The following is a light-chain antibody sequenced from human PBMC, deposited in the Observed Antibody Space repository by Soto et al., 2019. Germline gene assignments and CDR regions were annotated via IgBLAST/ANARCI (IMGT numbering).Light chain of an antibody. CDR3: QSQDGSLSVSV. CDR1: NSNIGAGYD. Sequence: QAVLTQPPSVSGAPGQRVTISCTGSNSNIGAGYDVHWYQQLPRIAPKLLIYGNNIRPSGVPDRFSGSKFATSAYLTISGLQAEDEAEYYCQSQDGSLSVSVFGGGAKLTVL. V-gene: IGLV1-40*01. J-gene: IGLJ3*02. CDR2: GNN.